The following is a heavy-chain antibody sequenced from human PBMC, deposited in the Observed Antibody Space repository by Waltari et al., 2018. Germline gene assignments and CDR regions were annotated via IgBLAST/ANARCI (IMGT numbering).Heavy chain of an antibody. CDR3: ALYSSSWYRPY. CDR2: INHSGST. V-gene: IGHV4-34*01. CDR1: GVSFSGYY. J-gene: IGHJ4*02. D-gene: IGHD6-13*01. Sequence: QVQLQESGPGLVKPSGTLSLTCAVYGVSFSGYYWSWIRQPPGKGLEWIGKINHSGSTNYNPSLKSRVTISVDTSKNQFSLKLSSVTAADTAVYYCALYSSSWYRPYWGQGTLVTVSS.